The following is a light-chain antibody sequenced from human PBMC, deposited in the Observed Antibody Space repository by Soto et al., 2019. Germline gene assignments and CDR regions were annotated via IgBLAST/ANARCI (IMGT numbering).Light chain of an antibody. CDR3: CSYTSSTTPL. V-gene: IGLV2-8*01. CDR1: SSDVGGYNY. Sequence: QSALTQPPSASGSPGQSVTISCTGTSSDVGGYNYVSWYQQHPGKAPKLMIYEVSKRPSGVPDRFSGSKSGNTASLTVSGLQPEDEADYYCCSYTSSTTPLFGGGTKLTVL. CDR2: EVS. J-gene: IGLJ2*01.